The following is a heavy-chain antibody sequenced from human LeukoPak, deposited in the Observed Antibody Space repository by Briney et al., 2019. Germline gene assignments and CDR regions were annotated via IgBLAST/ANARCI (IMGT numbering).Heavy chain of an antibody. CDR2: IYSDGST. CDR1: GFTVSSNY. D-gene: IGHD3-3*01. V-gene: IGHV3-66*01. CDR3: AREGYYDFWSGYYWYYYYMDV. Sequence: PGGSLRLSCAASGFTVSSNYMSWVRQAPGKGLEWVSIIYSDGSTYYADSVKGRFTISRDNSKNTLYLQMNSLRAEDTALYYCAREGYYDFWSGYYWYYYYMDVWGKGTTVTVSS. J-gene: IGHJ6*03.